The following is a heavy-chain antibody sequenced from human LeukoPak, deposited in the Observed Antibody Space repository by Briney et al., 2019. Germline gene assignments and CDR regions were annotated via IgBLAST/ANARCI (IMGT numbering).Heavy chain of an antibody. CDR2: IYTSGST. J-gene: IGHJ5*02. CDR1: GISIRSYY. Sequence: SEALSLTCIVSGISIRSYYWSWIRQPAGKGLEWIGRIYTSGSTNYNPSLKSRVTMSVDTSKNQFSLKLSSVTAADTAVYYCARDLALKCQLDPWGQGTLVTVSS. V-gene: IGHV4-4*07. CDR3: ARDLALKCQLDP. D-gene: IGHD2-2*01.